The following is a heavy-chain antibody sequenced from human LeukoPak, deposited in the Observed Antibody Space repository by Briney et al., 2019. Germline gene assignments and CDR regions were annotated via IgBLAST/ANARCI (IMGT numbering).Heavy chain of an antibody. CDR1: GCSISSDKYY. CDR2: IHYSGST. V-gene: IGHV4-39*01. Sequence: PSETLSLTCTVYGCSISSDKYYWDWIPQPPGKWLDWIGSIHYSGSTYYKSSLKRRVTISVDTSKNQFSLKLSSVTAADTAVYYCARHLTVGYGYGYLDYWGQGTLVTVSS. J-gene: IGHJ4*02. D-gene: IGHD5-18*01. CDR3: ARHLTVGYGYGYLDY.